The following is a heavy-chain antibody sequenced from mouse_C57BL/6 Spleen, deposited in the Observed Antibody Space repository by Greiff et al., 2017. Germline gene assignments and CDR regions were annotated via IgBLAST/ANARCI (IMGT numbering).Heavy chain of an antibody. CDR2: IYPGDGDT. V-gene: IGHV1-82*01. D-gene: IGHD1-1*01. CDR1: GYAFSSSW. CDR3: ARSNYVNYFDY. J-gene: IGHJ2*01. Sequence: VQRVESGPELVKPGASVKISCKASGYAFSSSWMNWVKQRPGKGLEWIGRIYPGDGDTNYNGKFKGKATLTADKSSSAAYMQLSSLTSEDSAVYFCARSNYVNYFDYWGQGTTLTVSS.